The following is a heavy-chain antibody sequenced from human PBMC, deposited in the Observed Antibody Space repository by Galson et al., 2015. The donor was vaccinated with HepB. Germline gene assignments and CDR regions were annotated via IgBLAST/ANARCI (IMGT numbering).Heavy chain of an antibody. CDR3: ARYLRSGPIDY. D-gene: IGHD2-15*01. CDR2: ISYDGSNK. CDR1: GFTFSNYG. Sequence: SLRLSCAASGFTFSNYGMHWVRQAPGKGLEWVAVISYDGSNKYYADSVKGRFTISRDNSKNSLYLQMNSLRVEDTAVYYCARYLRSGPIDYWGQGTLVTVSS. V-gene: IGHV3-30*03. J-gene: IGHJ4*02.